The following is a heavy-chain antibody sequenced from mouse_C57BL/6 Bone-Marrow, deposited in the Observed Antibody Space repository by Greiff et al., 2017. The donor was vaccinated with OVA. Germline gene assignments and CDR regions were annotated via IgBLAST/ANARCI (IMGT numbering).Heavy chain of an antibody. Sequence: QVQLKESGSELRSPGSSVKLSCKDFDSEVFPIAYMSWVRQKPGHGFEWIGGILPSIGRTIYGEKFEDKATLDADTLSNTAYLELNSLTSEDSAIYYCARPYYGSSYGFAYWGQGTLVTVSA. J-gene: IGHJ3*01. CDR1: DSEVFPIAY. CDR2: ILPSIGRT. V-gene: IGHV15-2*01. D-gene: IGHD1-1*01. CDR3: ARPYYGSSYGFAY.